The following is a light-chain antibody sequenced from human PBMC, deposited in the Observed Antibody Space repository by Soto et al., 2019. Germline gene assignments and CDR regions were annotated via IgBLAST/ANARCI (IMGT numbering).Light chain of an antibody. CDR2: AAS. V-gene: IGKV1-27*01. J-gene: IGKJ3*01. CDR1: QDIMNF. CDR3: QKYSSVPV. Sequence: DIQMTQSPTSLSASVGDRVTITCRASQDIMNFVAWYQQKPGNAPKRLIYAASTLQSGVPSRFSGSGSGTDFTLTINSLHPEDVAPYSCQKYSSVPVFGPGTKVEIK.